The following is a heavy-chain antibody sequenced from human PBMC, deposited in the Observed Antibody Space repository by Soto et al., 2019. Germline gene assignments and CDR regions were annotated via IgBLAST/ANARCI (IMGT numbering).Heavy chain of an antibody. CDR3: VQVGAARLYFRRWFDP. CDR1: GFTFSSYA. CDR2: ISGSGGST. Sequence: GGSLRLSCAASGFTFSSYAISWVRQAPGKGLEWVSAISGSGGSTYYADSVKGRFTISRDNSKNTLYLQMNSLRAEDTAVYYCVQVGAARLYFRRWFDPWGQGTLVTVSS. J-gene: IGHJ5*02. V-gene: IGHV3-23*01. D-gene: IGHD6-6*01.